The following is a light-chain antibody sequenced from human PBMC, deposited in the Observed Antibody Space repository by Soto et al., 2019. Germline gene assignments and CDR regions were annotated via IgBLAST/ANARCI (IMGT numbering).Light chain of an antibody. CDR2: LDSAGRH. J-gene: IGLJ3*02. V-gene: IGLV4-69*01. Sequence: QSVLTQSPSASASLGASVKLTCTLSSGHSTYAIAWHQQQPEKGPRFLMNLDSAGRHSKGDEIPDRFSGSSSGAERYLTISSLQSEDEADYYCQTWGTGFRVFGGGTKLTVL. CDR3: QTWGTGFRV. CDR1: SGHSTYA.